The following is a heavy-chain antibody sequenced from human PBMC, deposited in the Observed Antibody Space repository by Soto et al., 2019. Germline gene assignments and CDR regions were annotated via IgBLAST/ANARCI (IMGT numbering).Heavy chain of an antibody. CDR2: ISYDGSNK. V-gene: IGHV3-30-3*01. CDR1: GFTFSSCA. D-gene: IGHD3-3*01. Sequence: QVQLVESGGGVVQPGRSLRLSCAASGFTFSSCAMHWVRQAPGKGLEWVALISYDGSNKYYADSVKGRFTISRDNYKKTLYLKMKSLRAEDTAVYYCARDKRDLRFLEWSYYFDYWGQGTLVTVSS. J-gene: IGHJ4*02. CDR3: ARDKRDLRFLEWSYYFDY.